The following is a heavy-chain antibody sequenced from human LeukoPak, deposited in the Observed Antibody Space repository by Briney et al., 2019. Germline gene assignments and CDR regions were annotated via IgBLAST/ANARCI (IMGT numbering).Heavy chain of an antibody. D-gene: IGHD6-19*01. J-gene: IGHJ3*02. CDR2: IYYSGST. V-gene: IGHV4-59*01. CDR3: AREGAVAVWNTFHI. Sequence: SETLSLTCTVSGGSISSYYWSWIRQPPGKGLEWIGYIYYSGSTNYNPSLKSRVTISVDTSKNQFSLKLSSVTAADTAIYYCAREGAVAVWNTFHIWGQGTMVAVSS. CDR1: GGSISSYY.